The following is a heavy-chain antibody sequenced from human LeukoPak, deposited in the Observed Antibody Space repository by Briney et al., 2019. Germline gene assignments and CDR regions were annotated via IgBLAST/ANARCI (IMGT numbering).Heavy chain of an antibody. V-gene: IGHV3-23*01. CDR3: AKDQWLVLRYYYYMDV. Sequence: GGSLRLSCAASGFTFSDAWMSWVRQAPGKGLEWVSAISGSGGSTYYADSVKGRFTISRDNSKNTLYLQMNSLRAEDTAVYYCAKDQWLVLRYYYYMDVWGKGTTVTVSS. J-gene: IGHJ6*03. CDR2: ISGSGGST. D-gene: IGHD6-19*01. CDR1: GFTFSDAW.